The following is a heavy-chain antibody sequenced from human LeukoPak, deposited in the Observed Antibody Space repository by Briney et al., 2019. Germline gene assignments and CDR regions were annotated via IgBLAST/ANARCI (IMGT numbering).Heavy chain of an antibody. CDR3: ARELLWFGESY. Sequence: GGSLRLSCAASGFTFSNYMMHWVRQAPGKGLVWVSRIKSDGITITYADSVKGRFTISRDNAKNSLYLQMNSLRAEDTAVYYCARELLWFGESYWGQGTLVSVSS. J-gene: IGHJ4*02. CDR1: GFTFSNYM. D-gene: IGHD3-10*01. CDR2: IKSDGITI. V-gene: IGHV3-74*01.